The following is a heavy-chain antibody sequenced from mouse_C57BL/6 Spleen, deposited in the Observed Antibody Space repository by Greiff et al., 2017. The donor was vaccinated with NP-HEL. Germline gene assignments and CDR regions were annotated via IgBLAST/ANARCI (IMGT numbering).Heavy chain of an antibody. V-gene: IGHV7-3*01. D-gene: IGHD1-1*01. CDR2: IRNKANGCTT. Sequence: EVKLMESGGGLVQPGGSLSLSCAASGFTFTDYYMSWVRQPPGKALEWLGFIRNKANGCTTEYSASVKGRFTISRDNSQSILYLQMNALRAEDSATDYCARGDYGSSYGYFDVWGTGTTVTVSS. CDR3: ARGDYGSSYGYFDV. J-gene: IGHJ1*03. CDR1: GFTFTDYY.